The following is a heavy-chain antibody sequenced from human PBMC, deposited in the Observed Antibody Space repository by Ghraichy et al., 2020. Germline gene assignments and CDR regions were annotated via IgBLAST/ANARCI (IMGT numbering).Heavy chain of an antibody. CDR1: GGSISSYY. CDR3: ARHAYYYDSSL. Sequence: SETLSLTCTVSGGSISSYYWSWIRQPPGKGLEWIGYIYYSVSTNYNPSLKSRVTISVDTSKNQFSLKLSSVTAADTAVYYCARHAYYYDSSLWGQGTLVTVSS. D-gene: IGHD3-22*01. V-gene: IGHV4-59*08. CDR2: IYYSVST. J-gene: IGHJ4*02.